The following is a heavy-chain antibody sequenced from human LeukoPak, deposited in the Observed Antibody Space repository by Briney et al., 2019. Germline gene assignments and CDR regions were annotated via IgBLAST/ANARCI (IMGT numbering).Heavy chain of an antibody. D-gene: IGHD6-13*01. CDR1: GSTFDDYG. CDR3: ARDLSASWYSLAY. CDR2: TIWDGEST. Sequence: PGRSLRLSCAVSGSTFDDYGMSWVRHPPGKGLEWVSGTIWDGESTGYGYSVQGRFIISRDNAENALDLQINGLRAEDTAVYYCARDLSASWYSLAYWGRGTPVTVSS. J-gene: IGHJ4*02. V-gene: IGHV3-20*04.